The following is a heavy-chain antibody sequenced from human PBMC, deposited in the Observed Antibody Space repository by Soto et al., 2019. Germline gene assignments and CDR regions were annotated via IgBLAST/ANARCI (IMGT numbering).Heavy chain of an antibody. V-gene: IGHV4-30-4*01. D-gene: IGHD2-8*02. Sequence: QVQLQESCPGLVKPSQTLSLTCTVSCDSVTSGDYYLSWIRQPPGKGLEWIGYIYYSGNTYYNPSLEMRATIALDTSKNQFSLDLNSVTAADTAVYYCVPYWDRYFDLWGRGTLVTVSS. CDR2: IYYSGNT. CDR3: VPYWDRYFDL. J-gene: IGHJ2*01. CDR1: CDSVTSGDYY.